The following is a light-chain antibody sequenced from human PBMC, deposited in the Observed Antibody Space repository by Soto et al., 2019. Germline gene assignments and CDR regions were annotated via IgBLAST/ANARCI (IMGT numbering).Light chain of an antibody. CDR2: GAS. J-gene: IGKJ1*01. CDR1: QSVSNSY. V-gene: IGKV3-20*01. Sequence: EIVLTQSPGTLSLSPGERATLSCRASQSVSNSYLAWYQQKPGQAPRLLIYGASTMATGIPDRFSGSGSGTDFTLTSSRLEPEDFAVYYCQEYRTSRTFGQGTKVEIK. CDR3: QEYRTSRT.